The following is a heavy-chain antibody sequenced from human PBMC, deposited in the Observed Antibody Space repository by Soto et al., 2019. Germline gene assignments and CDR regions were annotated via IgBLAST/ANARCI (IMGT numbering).Heavy chain of an antibody. J-gene: IGHJ5*02. V-gene: IGHV3-30*18. CDR3: AKTAGYDYVWGSSGLDP. CDR2: ISYDGSDK. Sequence: GGSLRLSSAGSGFTFSSYGMHWVRQAPGKGLEWVAVISYDGSDKYYGDSVKGRFTISRDDSKNTLYLQMNSLRVEDTAIYYCAKTAGYDYVWGSSGLDPWGQGTLVTVSS. D-gene: IGHD3-16*01. CDR1: GFTFSSYG.